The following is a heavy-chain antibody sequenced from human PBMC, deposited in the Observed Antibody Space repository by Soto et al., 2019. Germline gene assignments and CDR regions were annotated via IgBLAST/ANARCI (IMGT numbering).Heavy chain of an antibody. J-gene: IGHJ5*02. Sequence: PSETLSVTCTVSGAALSSGGYFDTWVRQPPGKGLEWLGYIYYSGGTNYHPSLKTRVTISLDKYKSQFSLRLVSVTAADTAVYYCTREQSDDNHFDPRGQGXLVTVSS. CDR1: GAALSSGGYF. V-gene: IGHV4-61*08. CDR3: TREQSDDNHFDP. CDR2: IYYSGGT. D-gene: IGHD1-1*01.